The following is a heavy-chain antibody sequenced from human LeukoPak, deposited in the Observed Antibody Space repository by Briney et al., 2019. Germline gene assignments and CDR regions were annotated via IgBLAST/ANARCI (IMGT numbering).Heavy chain of an antibody. Sequence: GGSLRLSCAASGFTFSSYSMNWVRQAPGKGLEWVSYISSSRTINYADSVKGRFTISRDNAKNSVYLHMNSLRAEDTAVYYCARDGSDSTGYYYALWGQGTLVTVSS. CDR2: ISSSRTI. V-gene: IGHV3-48*04. CDR1: GFTFSSYS. D-gene: IGHD3-22*01. CDR3: ARDGSDSTGYYYAL. J-gene: IGHJ4*02.